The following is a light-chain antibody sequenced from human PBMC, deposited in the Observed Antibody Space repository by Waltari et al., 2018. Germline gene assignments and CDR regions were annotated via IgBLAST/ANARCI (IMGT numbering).Light chain of an antibody. CDR1: QVISSTY. CDR2: GVS. J-gene: IGKJ1*01. CDR3: QRYGSLVA. V-gene: IGKV3-20*01. Sequence: EIVLTQSPDLLSLSPGGRATLSCRASQVISSTYVAWYQQKPGQAPRHLIYGVSSRATCIPDRFSGSGSETDFTLTISSLEPEDFAVYFCQRYGSLVAFGQGTKVEIK.